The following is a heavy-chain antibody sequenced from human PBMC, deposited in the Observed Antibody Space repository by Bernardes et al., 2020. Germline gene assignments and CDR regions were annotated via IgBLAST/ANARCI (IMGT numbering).Heavy chain of an antibody. CDR1: GGSINYYY. D-gene: IGHD3-16*01. V-gene: IGHV4-59*01. J-gene: IGHJ6*02. CDR2: VYYVGST. CDR3: ARFVGSYGMDV. Sequence: SETLSLTRTVSGGSINYYYWGWIRQPPGKGLEWIGHVYYVGSTNYNPSLKSRVTISVDTSKNQFSLKLSSVTAADTAVYYCARFVGSYGMDVWGQGTTVTVSS.